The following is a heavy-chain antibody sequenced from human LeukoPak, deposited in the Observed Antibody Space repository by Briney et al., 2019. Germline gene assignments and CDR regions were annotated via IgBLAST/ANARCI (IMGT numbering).Heavy chain of an antibody. Sequence: GGSLRLSCAASGFTFSSYAMGWVRQAPGKGLEWVSLIGNSGGSAFYADPVKGRFTISRDNSKNTLYLQMSSLRVEDTAVYYCAKRASGSGTSLYYFDYWGQGTLVTVSS. CDR1: GFTFSSYA. J-gene: IGHJ4*02. CDR3: AKRASGSGTSLYYFDY. CDR2: IGNSGGSA. D-gene: IGHD3-10*01. V-gene: IGHV3-23*01.